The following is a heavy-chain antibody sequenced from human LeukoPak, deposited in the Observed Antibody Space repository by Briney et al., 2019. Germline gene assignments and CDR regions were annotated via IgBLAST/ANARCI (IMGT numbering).Heavy chain of an antibody. Sequence: SETLSLTCAVYGGPFSGYYWSWIRQPPGKGLEWIGEINHSGSTNYNPSLKSRVTISVDTSKNQFSLKLSSVTAADTAVYYCARHPRSGSYYNAFDIWGQGTMVTVSS. J-gene: IGHJ3*02. D-gene: IGHD1-26*01. V-gene: IGHV4-34*01. CDR1: GGPFSGYY. CDR3: ARHPRSGSYYNAFDI. CDR2: INHSGST.